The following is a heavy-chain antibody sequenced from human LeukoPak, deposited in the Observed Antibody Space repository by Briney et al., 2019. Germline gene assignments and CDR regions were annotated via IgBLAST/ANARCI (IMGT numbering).Heavy chain of an antibody. D-gene: IGHD3-3*01. V-gene: IGHV4-59*12. CDR3: ARGGFWSGYYSGYYYYYMDV. CDR1: GGSISSYY. J-gene: IGHJ6*03. Sequence: SETLSLTCTVSGGSISSYYWSWIRQAPGKGLEWIGYIYYSGSTNYNPSLKSRVTISVDTSKNQFSLKLSSVTAADTAVYYCARGGFWSGYYSGYYYYYMDVWGKGTTVTVSS. CDR2: IYYSGST.